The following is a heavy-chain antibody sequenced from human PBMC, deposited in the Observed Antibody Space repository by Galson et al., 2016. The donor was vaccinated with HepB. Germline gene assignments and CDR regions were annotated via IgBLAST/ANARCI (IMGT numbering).Heavy chain of an antibody. Sequence: SLRLSCAASGFTFSSYAMSWVRQAPGKGLEWVSSIKGSGGSTYYAESVKGRFTISRDNSKNTLYLQMNSLRAEDTALYYCAKALRGYLEYFQHWGQGTLVTVSS. V-gene: IGHV3-23*01. J-gene: IGHJ1*01. CDR2: IKGSGGST. D-gene: IGHD5-18*01. CDR1: GFTFSSYA. CDR3: AKALRGYLEYFQH.